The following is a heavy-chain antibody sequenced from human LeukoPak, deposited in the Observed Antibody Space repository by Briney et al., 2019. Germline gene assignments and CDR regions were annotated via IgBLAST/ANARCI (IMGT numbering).Heavy chain of an antibody. J-gene: IGHJ6*03. CDR3: ARATGSVDYYYMDV. Sequence: SSVKVSCKTSVYTFTGYYMHWVRQAPGQGLEWMGWINPNSGGTNYAQKFQGRVTMTRDTSITTAYMELRRLRSDDTALYYCARATGSVDYYYMDVWGKGTTVTVSS. CDR2: INPNSGGT. CDR1: VYTFTGYY. D-gene: IGHD1-1*01. V-gene: IGHV1-2*02.